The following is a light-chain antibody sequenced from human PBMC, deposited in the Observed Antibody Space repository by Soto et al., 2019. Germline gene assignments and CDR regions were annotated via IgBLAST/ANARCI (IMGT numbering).Light chain of an antibody. Sequence: EIVMTQSPATLSVSPGERATLSCRASQSVSSNLAWYQQKPGQAPRLLIYGASTRATGIPARFSGSGSGTEFTLTISSLQSEDFAVYHWQQYNNWPPWTFGQGTKVEIK. CDR1: QSVSSN. V-gene: IGKV3-15*01. CDR3: QQYNNWPPWT. J-gene: IGKJ1*01. CDR2: GAS.